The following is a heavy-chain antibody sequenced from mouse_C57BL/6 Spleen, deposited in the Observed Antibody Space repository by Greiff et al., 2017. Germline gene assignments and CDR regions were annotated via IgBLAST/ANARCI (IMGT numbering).Heavy chain of an antibody. CDR1: GYTFTDYE. V-gene: IGHV1-15*01. J-gene: IGHJ3*01. CDR3: THYGNYVAY. Sequence: VKVVESGAELVRPGASVTLSCKASGYTFTDYEMHWVKQTPVHGLEWIGAIDPETGGTAYNQKFKGKAILTADKSSSTAYMELRSLTSEDSAVYYCTHYGNYVAYWGQGTLVTVSA. CDR2: IDPETGGT. D-gene: IGHD2-1*01.